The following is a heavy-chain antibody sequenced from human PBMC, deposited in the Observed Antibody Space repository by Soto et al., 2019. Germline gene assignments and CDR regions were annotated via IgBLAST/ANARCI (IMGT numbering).Heavy chain of an antibody. D-gene: IGHD6-6*01. CDR2: ISGSGGST. CDR1: GFTFSSYA. V-gene: IGHV3-23*01. J-gene: IGHJ4*02. CDR3: AKAGKYSSSQSDY. Sequence: GGSLRLSCAASGFTFSSYAVSWVRQAPGKGLEWVSAISGSGGSTYYADSVKGRFTISRDNSKNTLYLQMNSLRAEDTALFYCAKAGKYSSSQSDYWGQGTLVTVSS.